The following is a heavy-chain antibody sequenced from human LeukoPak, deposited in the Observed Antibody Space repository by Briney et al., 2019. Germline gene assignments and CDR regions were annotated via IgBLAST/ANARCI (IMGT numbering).Heavy chain of an antibody. J-gene: IGHJ5*02. Sequence: GASVKVSCKASGYTFTGYYMHWVRQAPGQGLEWMGWINPNSGGTNYAQKFQGRVTMTRDTSISTAYMELSRLRSDDTAVYYCARRGTGSCSSRRGREWFDPWGQGTLVTVSS. CDR3: ARRGTGSCSSRRGREWFDP. D-gene: IGHD2-15*01. CDR2: INPNSGGT. V-gene: IGHV1-2*02. CDR1: GYTFTGYY.